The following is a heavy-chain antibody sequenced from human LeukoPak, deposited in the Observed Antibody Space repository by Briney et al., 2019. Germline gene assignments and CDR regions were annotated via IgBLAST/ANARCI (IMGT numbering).Heavy chain of an antibody. CDR1: GASIFNYY. CDR2: VHHSGRT. D-gene: IGHD5-12*01. CDR3: ARDLRANY. J-gene: IGHJ4*02. V-gene: IGHV4-59*01. Sequence: SETLSLTCNVAGASIFNYYWSWIRQAPGKGLEWIGYVHHSGRTNSNPSLGSRVTMSVDTSTSQLSLNLTSVTTADTALYCCARDLRANYWGQGTLVFVSS.